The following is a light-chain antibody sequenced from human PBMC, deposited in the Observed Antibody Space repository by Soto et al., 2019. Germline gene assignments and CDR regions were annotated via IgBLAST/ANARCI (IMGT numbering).Light chain of an antibody. J-gene: IGKJ5*01. Sequence: DIQMTQSPSSLSASVGDRVTITCQASQDIRKYLIWYQQKPGKAPKLLIYDASDLETGVPSRFSGSGSGTGFTFTISSLQPEDFATYYCQQYESLPLTFGQGTRLEI. CDR3: QQYESLPLT. CDR2: DAS. CDR1: QDIRKY. V-gene: IGKV1-33*01.